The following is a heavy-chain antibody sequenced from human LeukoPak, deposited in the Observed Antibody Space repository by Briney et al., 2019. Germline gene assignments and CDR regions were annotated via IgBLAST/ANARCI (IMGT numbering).Heavy chain of an antibody. CDR3: ARVEGAVAARPPFDY. CDR2: ISSSGSTI. D-gene: IGHD6-19*01. V-gene: IGHV3-48*03. CDR1: GFTFSSYE. J-gene: IGHJ4*02. Sequence: SGGSLRLSCAASGFTFSSYEMNWVRQAPGKGLEWVSYISSSGSTIYYADSVKGRFTISRDNAKNSLYLQMNSLRAEDTAVYYCARVEGAVAARPPFDYWGQGTLVTVSS.